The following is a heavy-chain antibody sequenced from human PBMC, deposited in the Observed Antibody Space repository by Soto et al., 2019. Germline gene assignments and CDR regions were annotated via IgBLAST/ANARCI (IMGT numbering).Heavy chain of an antibody. Sequence: QVQLVQSGAAVKKPGSSVKVSCKASGGTFSSYAISWVRQAPGQGLEWMGGIIPIFGTANYAQKFQGRVTITADESRSTAYMELSSLRSEDTAVYYCASRRGAIAARPARGYYFDYWGQGTLVTVSS. D-gene: IGHD6-6*01. J-gene: IGHJ4*02. CDR1: GGTFSSYA. CDR3: ASRRGAIAARPARGYYFDY. CDR2: IIPIFGTA. V-gene: IGHV1-69*01.